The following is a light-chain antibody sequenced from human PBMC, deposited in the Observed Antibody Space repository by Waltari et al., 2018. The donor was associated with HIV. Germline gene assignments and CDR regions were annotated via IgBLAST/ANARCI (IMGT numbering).Light chain of an antibody. Sequence: QSALTQPTSTSGTPGQTVALPCSGSSPNIGDNYVSWYQQLPGTAPKLLIYRNSQRPSGVRDRFSGSKSGTSASLAINDLRSEDEAEYHCAAWDDSLSGWVFGGGTNLTVL. CDR1: SPNIGDNY. CDR2: RNS. CDR3: AAWDDSLSGWV. V-gene: IGLV1-47*01. J-gene: IGLJ3*02.